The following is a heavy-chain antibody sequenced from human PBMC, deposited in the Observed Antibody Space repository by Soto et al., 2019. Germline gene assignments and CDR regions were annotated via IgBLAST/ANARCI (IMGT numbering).Heavy chain of an antibody. CDR1: GFSLSTSGVG. D-gene: IGHD3-10*01. J-gene: IGHJ4*02. CDR2: IYWDDDK. CDR3: AHVYGSGSYYPYYFDY. V-gene: IGHV2-5*02. Sequence: QIPLPESGPTLVKPPQTLTLTCTFSGFSLSTSGVGVGWIRQPPGKALEWLALIYWDDDKRYSPSLKSRLTITKDTSTNQVVLTMTNRDPVDTATYYCAHVYGSGSYYPYYFDYWGQGTMVTVSS.